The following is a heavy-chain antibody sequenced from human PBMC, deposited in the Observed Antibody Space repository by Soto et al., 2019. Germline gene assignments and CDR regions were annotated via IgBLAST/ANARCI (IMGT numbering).Heavy chain of an antibody. CDR3: ARDMSSSLSAQDHYYYYYGMEV. CDR2: IWYDGSNK. CDR1: GFTFSSYG. Sequence: QVQLVESGGGVVQPGRSLRLSCAASGFTFSSYGMHWVRQAPGKGLEWLAVIWYDGSNKYYADSVKGRFTISRDNSKNTLYLEMNSLRAEDTAVYYCARDMSSSLSAQDHYYYYYGMEVWGQGTTVTVSS. V-gene: IGHV3-33*01. D-gene: IGHD6-13*01. J-gene: IGHJ6*02.